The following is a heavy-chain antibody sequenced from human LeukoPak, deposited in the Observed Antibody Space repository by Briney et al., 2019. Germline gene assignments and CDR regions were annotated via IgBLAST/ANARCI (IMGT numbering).Heavy chain of an antibody. CDR1: GFTFSSYG. CDR3: ARSIFGVTHGFDV. D-gene: IGHD3-3*01. CDR2: IWYDGSNK. V-gene: IGHV3-33*08. J-gene: IGHJ3*01. Sequence: PGGSLRLSCAASGFTFSSYGMHWVRQAPGKGLEWVAVIWYDGSNKYYADSVKGRFTISRDNSKNTLYLQMNSLRAEDTAVYYCARSIFGVTHGFDVWGQGTMVTVSS.